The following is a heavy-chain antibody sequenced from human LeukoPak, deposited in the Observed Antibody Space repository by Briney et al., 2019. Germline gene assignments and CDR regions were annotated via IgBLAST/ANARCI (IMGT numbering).Heavy chain of an antibody. J-gene: IGHJ3*02. CDR2: FNPNSNSA. CDR1: GYTFTSYG. D-gene: IGHD3/OR15-3a*01. V-gene: IGHV1-8*03. Sequence: ASVKVSCKASGYTFTSYGISWVRQAPGQGLEWMGWFNPNSNSAGYAQNFQGRVTITGDTSMTTAYMELTSLRSEDTAVYYCARVISGFWTGYYDPFDIWGQGTMVTVSS. CDR3: ARVISGFWTGYYDPFDI.